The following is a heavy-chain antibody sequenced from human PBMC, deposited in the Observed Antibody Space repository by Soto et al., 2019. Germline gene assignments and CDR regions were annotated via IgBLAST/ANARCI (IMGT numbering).Heavy chain of an antibody. CDR1: GGAISSGGYY. Sequence: QVQLQESGPGLVKPSQTLSLTCTVSGGAISSGGYYWSWIRQHPGKGLEWIGYIYYSGSTYYNPSLKSRVTISVDTSKNQFSLKLSSVTAADTAVYYCARSLVDFDWLKSFDYWGQGTLVTVSS. D-gene: IGHD3-9*01. CDR2: IYYSGST. J-gene: IGHJ4*02. V-gene: IGHV4-31*03. CDR3: ARSLVDFDWLKSFDY.